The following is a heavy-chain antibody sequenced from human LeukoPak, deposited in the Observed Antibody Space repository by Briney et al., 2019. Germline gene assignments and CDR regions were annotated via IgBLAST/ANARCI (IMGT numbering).Heavy chain of an antibody. CDR2: INPDSGGT. CDR3: ARYSYGFGTFDY. J-gene: IGHJ4*02. CDR1: GYTFTAYY. Sequence: ASVKVSCKASGYTFTAYYMHWVRRAPGQGLEWMGWINPDSGGTDYAQKFQGRVTMTRDTSISTAYMELSRLRSDDTAVYYCARYSYGFGTFDYWGQGTLVTVSS. V-gene: IGHV1-2*02. D-gene: IGHD5-18*01.